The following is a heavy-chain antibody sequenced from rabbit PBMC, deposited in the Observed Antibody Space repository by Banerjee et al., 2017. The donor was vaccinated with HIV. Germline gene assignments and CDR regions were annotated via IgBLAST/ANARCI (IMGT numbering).Heavy chain of an antibody. CDR1: GLDFSSSYW. CDR2: INTSSGNA. V-gene: IGHV1S45*01. J-gene: IGHJ6*01. Sequence: QEQLEESGGDLVKPGASLTLTCKASGLDFSSSYWICWVRQAPGKGLEWISCINTSSGNAVYASWAKGRFTISKTSSTTVTLQLNSLTAADTASYFCARDLAGVTGWNFGWGGQRTLVTAS. CDR3: ARDLAGVTGWNFGW. D-gene: IGHD4-1*01.